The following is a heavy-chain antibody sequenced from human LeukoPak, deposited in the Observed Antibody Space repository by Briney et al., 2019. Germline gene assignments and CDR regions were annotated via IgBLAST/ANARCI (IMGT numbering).Heavy chain of an antibody. CDR3: ARHRKGYCSGGSCYSNWLDP. J-gene: IGHJ5*02. V-gene: IGHV5-51*01. CDR1: GYSFTSYW. D-gene: IGHD2-15*01. Sequence: PGGSLRLSCKGSGYSFTSYWIGWVRQMPGKGLEWMGIIYPGDSDTRYSPSFQGQVTISADKSISTAYLQWSSLKASDTAMYYCARHRKGYCSGGSCYSNWLDPWGQGTLVTVSS. CDR2: IYPGDSDT.